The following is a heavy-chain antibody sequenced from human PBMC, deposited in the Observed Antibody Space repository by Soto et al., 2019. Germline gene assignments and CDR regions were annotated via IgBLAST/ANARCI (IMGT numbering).Heavy chain of an antibody. V-gene: IGHV4-59*01. J-gene: IGHJ5*02. CDR2: ISYSGST. CDR3: ARDWDSSGLFDP. CDR1: GASITTYY. D-gene: IGHD3-10*01. Sequence: PSETLSLTCSVSGASITTYYWSWIRQPPGKGLEWIGSISYSGSTKYNPSLESRVMISLDMSKNQFSLRLTSVTAADTALYYCARDWDSSGLFDPWGQGALVTVSS.